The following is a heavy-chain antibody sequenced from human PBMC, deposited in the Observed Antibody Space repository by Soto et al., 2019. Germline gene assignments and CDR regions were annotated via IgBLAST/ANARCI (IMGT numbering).Heavy chain of an antibody. CDR2: IIPIFGTA. Sequence: ASVKVSCKASGGTFSSYAISWVRQAPGQGLEWMGGIIPIFGTANYAQKFQGRVTITADESTSTAYMELSSLRSEDPAVYYCARSGIFGGKYINYYYYYGMDVWGQGTTVTVSS. CDR3: ARSGIFGGKYINYYYYYGMDV. J-gene: IGHJ6*02. V-gene: IGHV1-69*13. D-gene: IGHD3-3*01. CDR1: GGTFSSYA.